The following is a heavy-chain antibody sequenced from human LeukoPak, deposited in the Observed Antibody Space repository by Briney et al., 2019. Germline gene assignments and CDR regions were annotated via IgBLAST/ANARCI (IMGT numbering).Heavy chain of an antibody. D-gene: IGHD6-19*01. V-gene: IGHV1-18*01. J-gene: IGHJ3*02. CDR1: GYSFVLYG. Sequence: ASVKVSCKASGYSFVLYGISWVRQAPGQGPEWMGWISTYNGNTKYAEKFQGRVTMTTDTPTSTAYMELRSLRSDDTAVYYCARAVAGPFDIWGQGTMVTVSS. CDR2: ISTYNGNT. CDR3: ARAVAGPFDI.